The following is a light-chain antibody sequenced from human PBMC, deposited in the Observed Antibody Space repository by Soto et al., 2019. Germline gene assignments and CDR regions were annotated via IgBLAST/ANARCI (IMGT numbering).Light chain of an antibody. CDR3: CSYAGSYTFDV. J-gene: IGLJ1*01. Sequence: QSALTQPRSVSGSPGQSVTISCTGTSSDVGGYNCVSWYQQHPGKAPKLIIYDVSERPSGVPDRFSGFKSGNTASLTISGLQAEDEADYYCCSYAGSYTFDVFGTGTKLTVL. CDR2: DVS. V-gene: IGLV2-11*01. CDR1: SSDVGGYNC.